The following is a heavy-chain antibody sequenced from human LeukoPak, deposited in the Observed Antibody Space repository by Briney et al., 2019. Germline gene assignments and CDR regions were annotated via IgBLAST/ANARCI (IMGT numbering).Heavy chain of an antibody. J-gene: IGHJ3*02. CDR3: AKVLHASGYCSGGSCSDAFDI. V-gene: IGHV3-23*01. D-gene: IGHD2-15*01. CDR2: ISGSGGST. CDR1: GGSISSSSYY. Sequence: ETLSLTCTGSGGSISSSSYYWGWIRQAPGKGLEWVSAISGSGGSTYYADSVKGRFTISRDNSKNTLYLQMNSLRAEDTAVYYCAKVLHASGYCSGGSCSDAFDIWGQGTMVTVSS.